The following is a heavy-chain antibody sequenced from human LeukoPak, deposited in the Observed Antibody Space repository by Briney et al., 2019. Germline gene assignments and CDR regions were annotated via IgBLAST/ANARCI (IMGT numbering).Heavy chain of an antibody. D-gene: IGHD6-13*01. CDR3: ARGTYSSSWSFDY. V-gene: IGHV3-53*01. Sequence: GGSLRLSCAASGLTVSSNYMSWVRQAPGKGLEWVSVIYSGGSTYYADSVKGRFTISRDNSKNTLYLQMNSLRAEDTAVYYCARGTYSSSWSFDYWGQGTLVTVSS. CDR2: IYSGGST. CDR1: GLTVSSNY. J-gene: IGHJ4*02.